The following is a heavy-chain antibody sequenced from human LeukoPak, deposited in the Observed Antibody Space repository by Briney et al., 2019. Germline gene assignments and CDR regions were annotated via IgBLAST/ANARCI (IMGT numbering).Heavy chain of an antibody. D-gene: IGHD6-13*01. CDR2: ISWNSGSI. Sequence: GRSLRLSCAASGFTFDDYAMHWVRQAPGKGLEWVSGISWNSGSIGYADSVKGRFTISRDNAKNSLYLQMNSLRAEDTALYYCARVTSSSWLDAFDIWGQGTMVTVSS. V-gene: IGHV3-9*01. J-gene: IGHJ3*02. CDR1: GFTFDDYA. CDR3: ARVTSSSWLDAFDI.